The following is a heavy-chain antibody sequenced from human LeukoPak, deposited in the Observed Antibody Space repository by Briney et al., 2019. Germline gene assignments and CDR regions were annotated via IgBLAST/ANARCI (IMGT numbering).Heavy chain of an antibody. CDR1: GFTFSGYA. CDR3: AKKGLGFYPSGMDV. CDR2: ISGSGGST. Sequence: GGSLRLSCAASGFTFSGYAMSWVRQVPGKGLEGVSVISGSGGSTYYADSVKGRFTISRDNSKKTLYLQMNSLRAEDTAVYYCAKKGLGFYPSGMDVWGQGTTVTVSS. D-gene: IGHD1-26*01. V-gene: IGHV3-23*01. J-gene: IGHJ6*02.